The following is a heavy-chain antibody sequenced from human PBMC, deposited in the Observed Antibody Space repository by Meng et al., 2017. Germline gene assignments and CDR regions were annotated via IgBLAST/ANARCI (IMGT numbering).Heavy chain of an antibody. D-gene: IGHD1-26*01. Sequence: EVRWVDAGGDFVKPGGSLSLSAETFGFYFNIAWMSWVRQSPGKGLAWVGRIKSNTDGGTAEYAAPVTGRFTISRDDSRSTLYLQMSGLRIDDTGVHYCTWDDKAVSDYWGQGTLVTVSS. CDR1: GFYFNIAW. J-gene: IGHJ4*02. V-gene: IGHV3-15*01. CDR3: TWDDKAVSDY. CDR2: IKSNTDGGTA.